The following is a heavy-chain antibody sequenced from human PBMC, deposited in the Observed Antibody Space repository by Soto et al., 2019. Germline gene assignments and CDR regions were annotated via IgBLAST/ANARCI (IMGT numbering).Heavy chain of an antibody. D-gene: IGHD2-21*01. CDR3: ATHTLIGYSSGMDV. CDR1: GYTFTNYW. V-gene: IGHV5-51*01. J-gene: IGHJ6*02. CDR2: IYPGDPDT. Sequence: GESLKISCKASGYTFTNYWIGWVRQMPGKGLEWMGFIYPGDPDTRYSPSFQGQVTISADKSITTAYLQWSSLKASDTAKYYCATHTLIGYSSGMDVWGQGTTVTVSS.